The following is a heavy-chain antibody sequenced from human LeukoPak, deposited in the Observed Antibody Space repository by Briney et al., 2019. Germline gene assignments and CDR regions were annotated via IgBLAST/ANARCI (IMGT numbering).Heavy chain of an antibody. Sequence: GGSLRLSCAVSGFTFSSYSMNWVRQAPGKGLEWVSTLSGSGITTYYADSVKGRFTISRDNSKNTLYLQMNSPRAEDTAVYYCAKGIYSSGWSYFDYWGHGTLVTVSS. CDR1: GFTFSSYS. CDR2: LSGSGITT. D-gene: IGHD6-19*01. V-gene: IGHV3-23*01. J-gene: IGHJ4*01. CDR3: AKGIYSSGWSYFDY.